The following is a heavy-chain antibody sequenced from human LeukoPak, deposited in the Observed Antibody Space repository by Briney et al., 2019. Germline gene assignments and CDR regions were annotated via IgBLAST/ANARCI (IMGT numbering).Heavy chain of an antibody. Sequence: ASVKVSCKASGYTFTSYDINWVRQATGQGLELMGWMNPNSGSTGYAQKFQGRVTITGNTSISTAYMELSGLRSEDTAVYYCARGRSTGYPYYFEYWGQGTLVTVSS. CDR3: ARGRSTGYPYYFEY. J-gene: IGHJ4*02. V-gene: IGHV1-8*03. CDR1: GYTFTSYD. CDR2: MNPNSGST. D-gene: IGHD5-12*01.